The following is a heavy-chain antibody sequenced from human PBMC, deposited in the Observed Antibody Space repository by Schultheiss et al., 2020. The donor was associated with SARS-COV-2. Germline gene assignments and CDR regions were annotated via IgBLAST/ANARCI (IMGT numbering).Heavy chain of an antibody. Sequence: GGSLRLSCAASGFTFSNAWMTWVRQAPGKGLEWLSFITSSGGYATYADSVKGRFTMSRDNAQNSLYLQMNSLGAEDTAVYYCARDGGDTGFDYDLWGQGSLVTVSS. CDR1: GFTFSNAW. CDR3: ARDGGDTGFDYDL. D-gene: IGHD5-12*01. V-gene: IGHV3-11*06. CDR2: ITSSGGYA. J-gene: IGHJ4*02.